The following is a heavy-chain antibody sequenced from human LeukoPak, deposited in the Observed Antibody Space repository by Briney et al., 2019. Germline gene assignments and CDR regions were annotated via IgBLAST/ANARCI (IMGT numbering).Heavy chain of an antibody. CDR2: IIPTFGTA. CDR1: GDTFSIYA. D-gene: IGHD2-15*01. V-gene: IGHV1-69*05. J-gene: IGHJ3*02. Sequence: SLKDSCKASGDTFSIYALCWVRHTPGQGLEWMGGIIPTFGTAIYAQKFQGRVTITTDESTSTAYMELSSLRSEDTAVYYCARTPYPDWDMAFDIWGQGTMVTVSS. CDR3: ARTPYPDWDMAFDI.